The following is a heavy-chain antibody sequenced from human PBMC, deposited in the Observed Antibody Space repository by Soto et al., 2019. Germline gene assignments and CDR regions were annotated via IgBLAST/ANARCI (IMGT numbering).Heavy chain of an antibody. CDR1: GFTFSSYA. V-gene: IGHV3-23*01. CDR2: ISGSGGST. J-gene: IGHJ4*02. Sequence: GGSLRLSCAASGFTFSSYAMSWVRQAPGKGLEWVSAISGSGGSTYYADSVKGRFTISRDNSKNTLYLQMNSLRAEDTAVHYCAKDLFSADSSGYRRDYRGQGTLVTVSS. CDR3: AKDLFSADSSGYRRDY. D-gene: IGHD3-22*01.